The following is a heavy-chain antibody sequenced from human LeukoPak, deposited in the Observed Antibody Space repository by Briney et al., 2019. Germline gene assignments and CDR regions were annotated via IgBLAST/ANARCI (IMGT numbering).Heavy chain of an antibody. D-gene: IGHD2-2*02. V-gene: IGHV4-4*07. J-gene: IGHJ4*02. CDR2: IYTSGST. CDR3: ARDRGYCSSTSCYRWLDY. Sequence: KPSETLSLTCTVSGGSISSYYWSWIRQPAGKGLEWIGRIYTSGSTNYNPSLKGRVTMSVDTSKNQFSLKLSSVTAADTAVYYCARDRGYCSSTSCYRWLDYWGQGTLVTVSS. CDR1: GGSISSYY.